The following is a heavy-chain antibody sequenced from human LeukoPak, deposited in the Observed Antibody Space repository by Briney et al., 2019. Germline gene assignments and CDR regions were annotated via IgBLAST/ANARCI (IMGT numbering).Heavy chain of an antibody. CDR3: ASRGWLAYYFDY. CDR1: GFTFSSYA. CDR2: ISGSGGST. J-gene: IGHJ4*02. Sequence: GGSLRLSCAASGFTFSSYAMSWVRQAPGKGLEWVSAISGSGGSTYYADSVKGRFTISRDNSKNTLYLQMNSLRAEDTAVYYCASRGWLAYYFDYWGQGTLVTVSS. V-gene: IGHV3-23*01. D-gene: IGHD3-22*01.